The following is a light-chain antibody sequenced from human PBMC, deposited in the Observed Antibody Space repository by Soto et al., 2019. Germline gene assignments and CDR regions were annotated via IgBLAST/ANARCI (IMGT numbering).Light chain of an antibody. J-gene: IGLJ1*01. V-gene: IGLV2-8*01. CDR1: SSDVGAYDY. CDR2: EIN. Sequence: QSALTQPPSASGSPGQSVTISCTGTSSDVGAYDYVSWYQQHPGKAPKLMIYEINKRPSWVPDRFSGSKSGNTASLTVSGLQAEDEADYYCSSFAGSKNFPYVFGTGTKVTV. CDR3: SSFAGSKNFPYV.